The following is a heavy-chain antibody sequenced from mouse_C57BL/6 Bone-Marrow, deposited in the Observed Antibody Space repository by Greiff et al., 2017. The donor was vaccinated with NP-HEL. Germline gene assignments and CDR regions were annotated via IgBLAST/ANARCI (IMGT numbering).Heavy chain of an antibody. Sequence: VKLVESGPGLVQPSQSLSITCTVSGFSLTSYGVHWVRQSPGKGLEWLGVIWSGGSTDYNAAFISRLSISKDNSKSKVFFKMNSLQADDTAIYYCARDFLGDFDVWGTGTTVTVSS. D-gene: IGHD3-1*01. CDR3: ARDFLGDFDV. CDR2: IWSGGST. CDR1: GFSLTSYG. V-gene: IGHV2-2*01. J-gene: IGHJ1*03.